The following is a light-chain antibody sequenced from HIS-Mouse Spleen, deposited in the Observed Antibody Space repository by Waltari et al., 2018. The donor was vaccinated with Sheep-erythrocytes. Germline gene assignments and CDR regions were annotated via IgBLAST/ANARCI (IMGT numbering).Light chain of an antibody. CDR3: QQYDNLPLT. CDR2: DAS. CDR1: QDISNY. Sequence: DIQMTQSPSSLSASVGDRVTITCQASQDISNYLNWYQQKPGKAPKLLIYDASNVEQGVPSRFSGSGSGTDFTFTISSLQPEDIATYYCQQYDNLPLTFGGGTKVEIK. V-gene: IGKV1-33*01. J-gene: IGKJ4*01.